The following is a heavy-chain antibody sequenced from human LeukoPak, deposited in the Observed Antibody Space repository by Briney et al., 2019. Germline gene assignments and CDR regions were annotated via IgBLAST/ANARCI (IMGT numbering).Heavy chain of an antibody. V-gene: IGHV3-9*01. CDR3: AKESTFIVGAIDY. CDR1: GFTFDDYA. J-gene: IGHJ4*02. D-gene: IGHD1-26*01. CDR2: ISWNSGSI. Sequence: PGRSLRLSCAASGFTFDDYAMHWVRQAPGKGLEWVSGISWNSGSIGYADSVKGRFTISRDNAKNSLYLQMNSLRAEDTALYYCAKESTFIVGAIDYWGQGTLVTVSS.